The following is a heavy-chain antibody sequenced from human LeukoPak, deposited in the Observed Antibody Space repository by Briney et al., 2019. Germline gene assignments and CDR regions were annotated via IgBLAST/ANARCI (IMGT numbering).Heavy chain of an antibody. CDR3: ARGVRGKYSYGTFTSRWFDP. D-gene: IGHD5-18*01. CDR1: GGSISSSSYY. Sequence: SETLSLTCTVSGGSISSSSYYWGWIRQPPGKGLEWIGSIYYSGSTYYNPSLKSRVTISVDTSKNQFSLKLSSVTAADTAVYYCARGVRGKYSYGTFTSRWFDPWGQGTLVTVSS. J-gene: IGHJ5*02. CDR2: IYYSGST. V-gene: IGHV4-39*07.